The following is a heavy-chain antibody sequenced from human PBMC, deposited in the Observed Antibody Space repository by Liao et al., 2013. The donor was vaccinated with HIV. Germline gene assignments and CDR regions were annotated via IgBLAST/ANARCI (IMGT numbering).Heavy chain of an antibody. CDR1: GGSISSGTYY. J-gene: IGHJ4*02. Sequence: QVQLQESGPGLVKPSQTLSLTCTVSGGSISSGTYYWGWIRQPAGKGLEWIGRIYTSGSTNYSPSLQSRVTISADTSKNQFSLKLNSVTAADAAVYYCAREVDSSGYYYYFDYWGQGTLVTVSS. CDR3: AREVDSSGYYYYFDY. V-gene: IGHV4-61*02. CDR2: IYTSGST. D-gene: IGHD3-22*01.